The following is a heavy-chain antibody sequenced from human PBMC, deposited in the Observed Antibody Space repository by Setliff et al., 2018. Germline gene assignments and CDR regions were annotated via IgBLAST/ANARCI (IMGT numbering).Heavy chain of an antibody. CDR2: IYHSGSA. J-gene: IGHJ6*03. V-gene: IGHV4-30-4*02. D-gene: IGHD3-3*01. CDR1: GDSISSGDYF. Sequence: SETLSLTCTVSGDSISSGDYFWSWIRQPPGKGLEWIAYIYHSGSAYYNPSLKSRVTMSVDTSKNQFSLKLSSVTAADTAVYYCARGAQRLEWLQYYYYYYMDVWGKGTTVTVSS. CDR3: ARGAQRLEWLQYYYYYYMDV.